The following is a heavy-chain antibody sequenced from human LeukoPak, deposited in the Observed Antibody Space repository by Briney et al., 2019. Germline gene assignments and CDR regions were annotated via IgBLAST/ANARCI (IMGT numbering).Heavy chain of an antibody. V-gene: IGHV3-20*04. CDR1: GFTFSSYS. J-gene: IGHJ6*03. CDR3: ASGDGSNLYYYYYMDV. CDR2: INWNGGST. D-gene: IGHD5-24*01. Sequence: GSLRLSCAASGFTFSSYSMNWVRQAPGKGLEWVSGINWNGGSTGYADSVKGRFTISRDNAKNSLYLQMNSLRAEDTALYYCASGDGSNLYYYYYMDVWGKGTTVTVSS.